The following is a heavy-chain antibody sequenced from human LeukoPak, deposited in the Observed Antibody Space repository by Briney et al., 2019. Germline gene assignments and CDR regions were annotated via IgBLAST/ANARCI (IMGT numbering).Heavy chain of an antibody. D-gene: IGHD3-3*01. CDR3: AKEFVFWSAPGAFDI. CDR2: ISGSGSSA. J-gene: IGHJ3*02. V-gene: IGHV3-23*01. Sequence: GGSLRLSCAASGFTFSSYAMTWVRQAPGEGLQWVSDISGSGSSAYYADSVRGRFTISRDNSKNTLYLQMNSLRAEDTAVYYCAKEFVFWSAPGAFDIGGQGTMATVSS. CDR1: GFTFSSYA.